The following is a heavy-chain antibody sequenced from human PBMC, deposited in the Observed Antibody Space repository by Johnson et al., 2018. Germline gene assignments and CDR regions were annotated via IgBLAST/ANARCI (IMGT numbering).Heavy chain of an antibody. V-gene: IGHV4-61*02. CDR2: IYTTGST. CDR3: ARTPVGTPGHAFDS. CDR1: GGSISSGDYY. J-gene: IGHJ3*02. Sequence: QVQLREAGPGLVKASETLSLTCTVSGGSISSGDYYWNWIRQPAGKGLEWLGRIYTTGSTNYNPSLKSRVSISLDTSNIQLSLKLSPVTAADTAVNYWARTPVGTPGHAFDSWGQGTMGTVSS. D-gene: IGHD4-23*01.